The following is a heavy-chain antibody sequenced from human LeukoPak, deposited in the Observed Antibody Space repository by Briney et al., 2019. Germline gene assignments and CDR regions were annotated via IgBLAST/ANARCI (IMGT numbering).Heavy chain of an antibody. D-gene: IGHD3-10*01. CDR2: IRYDGSNK. J-gene: IGHJ4*02. V-gene: IGHV3-30*02. CDR1: GFTFSSYG. Sequence: GGSLRLSCAASGFTFSSYGMHWVRQAPGKGLEWVAFIRYDGSNKYYADSVKGRFTISRDNSKNTLYLQMNSLRAEDTAVYYCALGIKTKGLLWFGELPYYFDYWGQGTLVTVSS. CDR3: ALGIKTKGLLWFGELPYYFDY.